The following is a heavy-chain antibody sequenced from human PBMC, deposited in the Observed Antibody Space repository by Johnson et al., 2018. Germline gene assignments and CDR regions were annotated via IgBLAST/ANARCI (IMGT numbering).Heavy chain of an antibody. J-gene: IGHJ6*02. Sequence: QVQLVESGGGLVKPGGSLRLSCAASGFTFSDYYMRWIRQAPGQGLEWVSYISGRSSNIYYTDSVKGRFTISRDNAKSSLYLQMNSLRAEDTAVYYCARVAIGYYGSGSPYGMDVWGQGTTVTVSS. CDR2: ISGRSSNI. CDR1: GFTFSDYY. D-gene: IGHD3-10*01. V-gene: IGHV3-11*01. CDR3: ARVAIGYYGSGSPYGMDV.